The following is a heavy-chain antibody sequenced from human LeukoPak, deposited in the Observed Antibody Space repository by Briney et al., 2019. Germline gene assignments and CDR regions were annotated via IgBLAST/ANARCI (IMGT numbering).Heavy chain of an antibody. CDR2: ISGSGGNT. Sequence: PGGSLRLSCAAPGLTFSSDAMSWVRQAPGKGLEWVSAISGSGGNTYYAGSVKGRFTISRDNSKNTLYLQMNSLRAEDTAVYYCARGRGGRWHFDYWGQGTLVTVSS. J-gene: IGHJ4*02. V-gene: IGHV3-23*01. CDR3: ARGRGGRWHFDY. CDR1: GLTFSSDA. D-gene: IGHD3-16*02.